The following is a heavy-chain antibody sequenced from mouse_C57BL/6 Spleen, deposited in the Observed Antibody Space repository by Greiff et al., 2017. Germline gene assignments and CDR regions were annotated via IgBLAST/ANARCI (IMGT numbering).Heavy chain of an antibody. D-gene: IGHD1-1*01. CDR2: INPNYGTT. V-gene: IGHV1-39*01. J-gene: IGHJ1*03. CDR3: ARRYGSSLHWCCDY. CDR1: GYSFTDYN. Sequence: LVESGPELVKPGASVKISCKASGYSFTDYNMNWVKQSNGTSLEWIGVINPNYGTTSSNQKFKGKATLTVAHSSSTADMQLTSLTSEDAAVYYCARRYGSSLHWCCDYWGTGTSVTVSS.